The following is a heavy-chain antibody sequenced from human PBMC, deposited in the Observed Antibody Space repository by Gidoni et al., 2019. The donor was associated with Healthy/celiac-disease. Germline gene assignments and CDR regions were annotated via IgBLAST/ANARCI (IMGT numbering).Heavy chain of an antibody. CDR1: GFTFSNAW. D-gene: IGHD6-19*01. CDR3: TTVNRYSSGWYVEGDFDY. V-gene: IGHV3-15*07. Sequence: EVQLVESGGGLVKPGGSLRLSCAASGFTFSNAWMNWVRQAPGKGLEWVGRIKSKTDGGTTDYAAPVKGRFTISRDDSKNTLYLQMNSLKTEDTAVYYCTTVNRYSSGWYVEGDFDYWGQGTLVTVSS. CDR2: IKSKTDGGTT. J-gene: IGHJ4*02.